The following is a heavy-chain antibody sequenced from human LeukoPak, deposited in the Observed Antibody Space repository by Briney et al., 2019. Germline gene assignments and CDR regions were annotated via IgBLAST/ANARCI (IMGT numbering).Heavy chain of an antibody. CDR3: TTDRGLLLVVVAATSEFDY. V-gene: IGHV4-59*02. CDR2: VSYSGST. J-gene: IGHJ4*02. Sequence: PSETLSLTCTVSGGSVNNYYWSWIRQPPGKGLEWIGYVSYSGSTTYNPSLKSRVTISVDTSKNQFSLKLISVTAADTAVYYCTTDRGLLLVVVAATSEFDYWGQGTLVTVSS. D-gene: IGHD2-15*01. CDR1: GGSVNNYY.